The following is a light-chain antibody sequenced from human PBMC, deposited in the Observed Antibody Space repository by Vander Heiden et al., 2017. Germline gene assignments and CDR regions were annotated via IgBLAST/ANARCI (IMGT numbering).Light chain of an antibody. CDR1: QSISSW. J-gene: IGKJ2*01. Sequence: DIQMTQSPSTLSASVGDRVTITCRASQSISSWLAWYQQKPGKPPKLLIYDASSLESGVPSRFSGSGSGTEFTLTISSLQPDDFATYYCQQYNSYSYTFGQGTKLEIK. CDR3: QQYNSYSYT. V-gene: IGKV1-5*01. CDR2: DAS.